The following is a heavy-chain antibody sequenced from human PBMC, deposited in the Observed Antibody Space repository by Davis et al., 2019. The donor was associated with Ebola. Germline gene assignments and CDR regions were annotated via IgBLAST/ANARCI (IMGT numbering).Heavy chain of an antibody. Sequence: HTGGSLRLSCAASGFTFSGHWMHWVRQVPGKGLEWISRIDDDGTSRVYADSIKGRFTISRDNAKSTMFLQMNSVRIEDTAVYYCARELSSPGYYLRGWLDSWGQGVLVRVSS. CDR1: GFTFSGHW. J-gene: IGHJ5*01. D-gene: IGHD2-15*01. CDR2: IDDDGTSR. V-gene: IGHV3-74*01. CDR3: ARELSSPGYYLRGWLDS.